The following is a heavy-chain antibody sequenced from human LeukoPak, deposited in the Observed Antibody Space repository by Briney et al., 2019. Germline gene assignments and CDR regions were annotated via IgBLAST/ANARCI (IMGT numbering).Heavy chain of an antibody. D-gene: IGHD3-9*01. CDR2: INHSGST. V-gene: IGHV4-34*01. Sequence: SETLSLTCAVYGGSSSGYYWSWIRQPPGKGLEWIGEINHSGSTNYNPSLKSRVTISVDTSKNQFSLKLSSVTAADTAVYYCARRSRYYDILTGYRSYYFDYWGQGTLVTVSS. J-gene: IGHJ4*02. CDR3: ARRSRYYDILTGYRSYYFDY. CDR1: GGSSSGYY.